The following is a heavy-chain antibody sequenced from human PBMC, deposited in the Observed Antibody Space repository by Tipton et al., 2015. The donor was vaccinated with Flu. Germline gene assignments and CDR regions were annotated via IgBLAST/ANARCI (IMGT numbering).Heavy chain of an antibody. CDR1: GFTFDDYG. V-gene: IGHV3-20*04. D-gene: IGHD3-10*01. CDR2: INWNGGST. J-gene: IGHJ4*02. CDR3: ARDYYASGSHLE. Sequence: SLRLSCAASGFTFDDYGMSWVRQAPGKGLEWVSGINWNGGSTGYADSVKGRFTISRDNAKNSLYLQMNSLSVEDTAVYYCARDYYASGSHLEWGQGTLVTVSS.